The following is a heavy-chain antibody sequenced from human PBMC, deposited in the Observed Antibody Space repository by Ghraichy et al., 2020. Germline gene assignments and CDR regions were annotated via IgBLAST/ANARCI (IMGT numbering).Heavy chain of an antibody. CDR1: GGSINISGYY. CDR2: IYDSGST. V-gene: IGHV4-61*03. Sequence: SETLSLTCTVSGGSINISGYYWSWIRQPPGKGLECIGYIYDSGSTKYNPSLKSRVTISVDTSKNHFSLKLTSVTAADTAVYYCARGYSSTLMNWFDPWSQGTLVTVSS. D-gene: IGHD2-2*01. J-gene: IGHJ5*02. CDR3: ARGYSSTLMNWFDP.